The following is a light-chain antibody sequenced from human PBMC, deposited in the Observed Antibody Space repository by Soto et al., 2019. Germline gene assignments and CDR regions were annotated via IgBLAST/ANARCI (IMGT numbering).Light chain of an antibody. CDR1: QSVSSN. J-gene: IGKJ4*01. CDR2: GAS. Sequence: EIVMTQSPATLSVSPEERATLSCRASQSVSSNLAWYQQKPGQAPRLLIYGASTRATGIPARFSGSGSGTEFPLPISSLQSEDFAVYYCQQYNNWPLLTFGGGTKVEIK. V-gene: IGKV3-15*01. CDR3: QQYNNWPLLT.